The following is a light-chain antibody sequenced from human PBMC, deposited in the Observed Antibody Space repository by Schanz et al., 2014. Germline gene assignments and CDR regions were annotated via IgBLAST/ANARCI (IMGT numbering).Light chain of an antibody. Sequence: QSALTQPASVSGSPGQSITISCTGTSSDVGSYNLVSWYQQHPGKAPKVMIYEGSKRPSGVSDRFSGSKSGNTASLTISGLQAEDEADYYCFSYAGSYTYVFGTGTKVTVL. V-gene: IGLV2-23*01. J-gene: IGLJ1*01. CDR3: FSYAGSYTYV. CDR1: SSDVGSYNL. CDR2: EGS.